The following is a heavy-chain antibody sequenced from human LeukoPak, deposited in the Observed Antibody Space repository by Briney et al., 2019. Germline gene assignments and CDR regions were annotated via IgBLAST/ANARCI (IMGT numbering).Heavy chain of an antibody. CDR3: AKDQQLHD. J-gene: IGHJ4*02. D-gene: IGHD5-18*01. CDR1: GFIFSTYA. Sequence: GGSLRLSCAAPGFIFSTYAMSWVRQAPGKGLEWVAVIWYDGSNKYYADSVKGRFTISRDNSKNTLYLQMNSLRAEDTAVYYCAKDQQLHDWGQGTLVTVSS. V-gene: IGHV3-33*06. CDR2: IWYDGSNK.